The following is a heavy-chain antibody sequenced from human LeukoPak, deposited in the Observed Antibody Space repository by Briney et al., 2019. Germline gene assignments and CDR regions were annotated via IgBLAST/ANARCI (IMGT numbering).Heavy chain of an antibody. CDR3: ATDLG. J-gene: IGHJ4*02. CDR1: GFTFTSYW. D-gene: IGHD4-17*01. CDR2: VEHDGSRT. Sequence: GGSLRRSGAASGFTFTSYWMHWLPQPPGEWLVWISRVEHDGSRTAYADSVTGRFTISRDNARNMVYLQMNSLRAEDTAVYYCATDLGWGQGTLVTVSS. V-gene: IGHV3-74*01.